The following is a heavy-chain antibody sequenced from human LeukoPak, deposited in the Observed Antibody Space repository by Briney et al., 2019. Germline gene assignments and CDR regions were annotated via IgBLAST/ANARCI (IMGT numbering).Heavy chain of an antibody. CDR3: ASELAGIFDY. CDR2: ICTSGST. D-gene: IGHD3-10*01. V-gene: IGHV4-61*02. CDR1: GGSISSGSYY. J-gene: IGHJ4*02. Sequence: SETLSLTCTVSGGSISSGSYYWSWIRQPAGKGLEWIGRICTSGSTNYNPSLKSRVTISVDTSKNQFSLKLSSVTAADTAVYYCASELAGIFDYWGQGTLVTVSS.